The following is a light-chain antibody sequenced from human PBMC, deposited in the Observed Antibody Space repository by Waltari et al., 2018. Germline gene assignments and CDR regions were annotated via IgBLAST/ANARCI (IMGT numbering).Light chain of an antibody. V-gene: IGLV1-44*01. J-gene: IGLJ3*02. CDR3: AAWDDSLNGHWV. Sequence: QSVLTQPPSASGTPGQRVTISCSGSASHIGTNPVNWYQQLPGKAPKLLIYRSDQRPSGVPDRFSGSKSGTSASLAISGLQSEDEADYYCAAWDDSLNGHWVFGGGTKVTVL. CDR1: ASHIGTNP. CDR2: RSD.